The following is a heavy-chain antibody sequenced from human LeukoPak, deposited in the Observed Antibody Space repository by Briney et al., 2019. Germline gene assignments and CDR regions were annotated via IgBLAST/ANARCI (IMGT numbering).Heavy chain of an antibody. Sequence: PSETLSLTCTVSGGSISSGGYYWSWIRQPPGKGLEWIGYIYHSGSTYYNPSLKSRVTISVGRSKNQFSLKLSSVTAADTAVYYCARYHDSSGYYFGHWGQGTLVTVSS. V-gene: IGHV4-30-2*01. J-gene: IGHJ4*02. CDR2: IYHSGST. CDR1: GGSISSGGYY. CDR3: ARYHDSSGYYFGH. D-gene: IGHD3-22*01.